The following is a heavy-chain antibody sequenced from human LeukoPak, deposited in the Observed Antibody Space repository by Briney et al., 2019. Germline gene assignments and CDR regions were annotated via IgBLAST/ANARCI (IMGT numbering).Heavy chain of an antibody. Sequence: GGSLRLSCAASGFTFSSYGMHWVRQAPGKGLEWVAVITYDGYYKYYADSVKGRFTISSDSSKNTLFLQMNSLRAEDTAVYYCAKDLKSMVRGACMDAWGQGTTVTVSS. V-gene: IGHV3-30*18. CDR1: GFTFSSYG. D-gene: IGHD3-10*01. CDR3: AKDLKSMVRGACMDA. J-gene: IGHJ6*02. CDR2: ITYDGYYK.